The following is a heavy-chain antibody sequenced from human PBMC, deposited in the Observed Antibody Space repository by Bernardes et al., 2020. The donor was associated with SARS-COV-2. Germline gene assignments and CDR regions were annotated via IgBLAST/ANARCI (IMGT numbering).Heavy chain of an antibody. V-gene: IGHV4-39*01. CDR1: GASISSSSYY. CDR2: IYYTGRT. Sequence: SETLSLTCAVSGASISSSSYYWGWIRQPPGKGLEWIGTIYYTGRTFYNPSLKSRVTISVDTSKNQFSLKLSSVTAADTAVYYCARHLYRRSYYFDYWGQGTLVTASS. J-gene: IGHJ4*02. CDR3: ARHLYRRSYYFDY. D-gene: IGHD6-6*01.